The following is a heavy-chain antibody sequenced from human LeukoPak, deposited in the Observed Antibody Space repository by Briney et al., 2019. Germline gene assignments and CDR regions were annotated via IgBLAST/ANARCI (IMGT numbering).Heavy chain of an antibody. J-gene: IGHJ6*03. Sequence: SETLSLTCAVYGGSFSGYYWSWIRQPPGKGLEWIGEINHSGSTNYNPSLKSRVTISVDTSKNQFSLKLSSVTAADTAVYYCARVDIVVVPAAIENYYYMDVWGKGTTVTVSS. CDR1: GGSFSGYY. D-gene: IGHD2-2*01. CDR3: ARVDIVVVPAAIENYYYMDV. CDR2: INHSGST. V-gene: IGHV4-34*01.